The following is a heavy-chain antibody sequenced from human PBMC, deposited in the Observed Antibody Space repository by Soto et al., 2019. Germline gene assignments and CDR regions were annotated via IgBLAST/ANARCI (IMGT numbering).Heavy chain of an antibody. CDR1: GYTFTSYG. CDR2: ISAYNGNT. V-gene: IGHV1-18*01. Sequence: ASVKVSCKASGYTFTSYGISWVRQAPGQGLEWMGWISAYNGNTNYAQKLQGRVTMTTDTSTSTAYMELRSLRSDDTAVYYCAREIPRYYYGSSGYYDYWGQGTLVTVSS. CDR3: AREIPRYYYGSSGYYDY. D-gene: IGHD3-22*01. J-gene: IGHJ4*02.